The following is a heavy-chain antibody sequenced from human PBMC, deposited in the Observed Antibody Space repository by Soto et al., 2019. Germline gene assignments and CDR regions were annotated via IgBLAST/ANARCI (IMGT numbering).Heavy chain of an antibody. J-gene: IGHJ6*02. V-gene: IGHV3-43*01. CDR3: AKDSGGYPHYGMDV. CDR2: ISWDGGST. D-gene: IGHD2-15*01. CDR1: GFTFDDYT. Sequence: PGGSLRLSCAAPGFTFDDYTMHWVRQAPGKGLEWVSLISWDGGSTYYADSVKGRFTISRDNSKNSLYLQMNSLRAEDTALYYCAKDSGGYPHYGMDVWGQGTTVTVSS.